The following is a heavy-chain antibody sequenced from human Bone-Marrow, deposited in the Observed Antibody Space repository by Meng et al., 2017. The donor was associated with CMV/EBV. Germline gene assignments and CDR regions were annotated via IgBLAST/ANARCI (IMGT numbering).Heavy chain of an antibody. CDR3: ARLLLTSWVRLANWFDP. CDR2: IYYSGST. D-gene: IGHD2-2*01. J-gene: IGHJ5*02. Sequence: SETLSLTCTVSGGSISSYYWSWIRQPPGKGLEWIGSIYYSGSTYYNPSLKSRVTISVDTSKNQFSLKLSSVTAADTAVYYCARLLLTSWVRLANWFDPWGQGTLVTVSS. CDR1: GGSISSYY. V-gene: IGHV4-39*01.